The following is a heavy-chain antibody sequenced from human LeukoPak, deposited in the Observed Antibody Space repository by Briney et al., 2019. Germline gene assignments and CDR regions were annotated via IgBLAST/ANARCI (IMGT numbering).Heavy chain of an antibody. D-gene: IGHD2-15*01. J-gene: IGHJ6*03. CDR1: GGSISSGDYY. V-gene: IGHV4-61*02. Sequence: SQTLSLTCSVSGGSISSGDYYWSWIRQPAGKGLEWIGRIYTSGSTNSNPSLNSRVTMSVDTSKNQFSLKLSSVTAADTAVYYCARDSTLDVVVSDYMDVWGKGTTVTVSS. CDR3: ARDSTLDVVVSDYMDV. CDR2: IYTSGST.